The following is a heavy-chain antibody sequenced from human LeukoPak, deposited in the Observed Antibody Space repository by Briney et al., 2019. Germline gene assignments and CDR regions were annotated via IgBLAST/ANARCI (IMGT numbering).Heavy chain of an antibody. J-gene: IGHJ4*02. D-gene: IGHD2-2*02. CDR1: GYTFTGYY. CDR3: ARDCSSTSCYNN. Sequence: ASVKVSCKASGYTFTGYYMHWVRQAPGQGLEWMGWINPNSGGTNYAQKFQGRVTRTRDTSISTAYMELSRLRSDDTAVYYCARDCSSTSCYNNWGQGTLVTVSS. V-gene: IGHV1-2*02. CDR2: INPNSGGT.